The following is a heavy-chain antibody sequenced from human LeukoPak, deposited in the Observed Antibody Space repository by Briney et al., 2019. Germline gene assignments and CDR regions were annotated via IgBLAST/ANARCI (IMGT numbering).Heavy chain of an antibody. CDR2: MYHSGTT. Sequence: SETLSLTCTISGYSISSGFYWGWIRHPPGKGLERIGSMYHSGTTYPNPSLNSRATPSVDTTTNPLSLKLSSLTAADTAMNYCARDRCGRPNCHDAFDVWGQRTMVTVSS. CDR1: GYSISSGFY. J-gene: IGHJ3*01. V-gene: IGHV4-38-2*02. D-gene: IGHD2-15*01. CDR3: ARDRCGRPNCHDAFDV.